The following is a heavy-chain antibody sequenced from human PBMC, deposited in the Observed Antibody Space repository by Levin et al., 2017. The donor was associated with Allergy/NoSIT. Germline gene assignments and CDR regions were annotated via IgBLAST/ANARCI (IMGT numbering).Heavy chain of an antibody. Sequence: SQTLSLTCTVSGGSISSSSYYWGWIRQPPGKGLEWIGSIYYSGSTYYNPSLKSRVTISVDTSKNQFSLKLSSVTAADTAVYYCERYSSGWYEGEAFDSWGQGTMVTVSS. D-gene: IGHD6-19*01. V-gene: IGHV4-39*01. CDR2: IYYSGST. CDR3: ERYSSGWYEGEAFDS. CDR1: GGSISSSSYY. J-gene: IGHJ3*02.